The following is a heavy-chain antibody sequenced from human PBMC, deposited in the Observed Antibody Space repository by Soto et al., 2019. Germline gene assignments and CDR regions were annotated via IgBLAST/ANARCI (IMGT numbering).Heavy chain of an antibody. CDR2: ICYSGST. D-gene: IGHD3-22*01. CDR3: ARFGYSTNIGIDY. Sequence: PSETLSLTCTVSGGSISSGGYYRSWIRQHPGKGLEWIGYICYSGSTYYNPSLKSRVTISVDTSKNQFSLKLSSVTAADTAVYYCARFGYSTNIGIDYWGQGTLVTVSS. V-gene: IGHV4-31*03. J-gene: IGHJ4*02. CDR1: GGSISSGGYY.